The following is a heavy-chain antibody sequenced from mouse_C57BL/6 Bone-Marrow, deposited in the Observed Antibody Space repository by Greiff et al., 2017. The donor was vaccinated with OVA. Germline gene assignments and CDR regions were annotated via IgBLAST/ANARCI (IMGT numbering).Heavy chain of an antibody. CDR1: GFSFSSYG. CDR2: ISSGGSYT. CDR3: ARQPDYYGSSRYAMDY. Sequence: EVKLMESGGDLVKPGGSLKLSCAASGFSFSSYGMSWVRQTPDKRLEWVATISSGGSYTYYPASVKGRFTISRDNAKNTLYRQMSSLKSEYTAMYYCARQPDYYGSSRYAMDYWGQGTAVTVSS. D-gene: IGHD1-1*01. J-gene: IGHJ4*01. V-gene: IGHV5-6*01.